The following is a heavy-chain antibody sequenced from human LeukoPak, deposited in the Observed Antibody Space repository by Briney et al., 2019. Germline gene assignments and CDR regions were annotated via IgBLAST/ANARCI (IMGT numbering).Heavy chain of an antibody. Sequence: ASVKVSCTTSGYTFTTYAISWVRQAPGQGLEWMGWINTNTGNPTYAQGFFTGRYVFSLDTSVNMAYLQITGLKADDTAVYYCGRDPKLGIRGYTYGYIDFWGQGTLVTVAS. CDR2: INTNTGNP. CDR3: GRDPKLGIRGYTYGYIDF. D-gene: IGHD5-18*01. V-gene: IGHV7-4-1*04. CDR1: GYTFTTYA. J-gene: IGHJ4*02.